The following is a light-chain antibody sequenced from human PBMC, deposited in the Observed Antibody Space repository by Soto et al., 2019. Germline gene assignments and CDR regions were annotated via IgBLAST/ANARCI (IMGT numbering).Light chain of an antibody. CDR2: EGS. V-gene: IGKV3-11*01. J-gene: IGKJ1*01. CDR3: QQRNNWPWT. Sequence: DIVLTQSPATLSLSPGQTATLSCRASQSVSSYLAWYQQKAGQAPRLLIYEGSNRATGIPTRFSGSGSGTDLTLTISGLEPEDFAVYYCQQRNNWPWTFGQGTKVDIK. CDR1: QSVSSY.